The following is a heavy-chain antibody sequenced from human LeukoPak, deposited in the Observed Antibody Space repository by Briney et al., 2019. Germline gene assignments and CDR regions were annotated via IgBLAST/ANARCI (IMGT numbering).Heavy chain of an antibody. CDR1: GFTFSSYA. CDR2: ISSNGGST. D-gene: IGHD6-19*01. Sequence: GGSLRLSCAASGFTFSSYAMHWVRQAPGKGLEYVSAISSNGGSTYYANSVKGRFTISRDNSKNTLYLQMGSLRAEDMAVYYCASAGHSSGWYPDYWGQGTLVTVSS. J-gene: IGHJ4*02. V-gene: IGHV3-64*01. CDR3: ASAGHSSGWYPDY.